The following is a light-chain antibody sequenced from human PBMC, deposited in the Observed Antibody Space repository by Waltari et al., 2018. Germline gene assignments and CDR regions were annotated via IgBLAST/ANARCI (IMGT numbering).Light chain of an antibody. Sequence: QSALTQPASVSGSPGQSITFSCTGTSIDIGTYNYVSWYQSHPGKAPLLIIYDVSKRHSRRCNRFSRSKSGTAASLTVSGVQAEDEAYYFGSSYTVSTPLVVGGGTKLTVL. J-gene: IGLJ3*02. CDR3: SSYTVSTPLV. V-gene: IGLV2-14*03. CDR2: DVS. CDR1: SIDIGTYNY.